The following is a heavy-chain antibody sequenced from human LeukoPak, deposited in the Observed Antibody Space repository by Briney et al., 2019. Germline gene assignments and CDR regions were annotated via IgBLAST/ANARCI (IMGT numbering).Heavy chain of an antibody. CDR3: ATSSTALFDY. J-gene: IGHJ4*02. Sequence: PGRSLRLSCAASGFTFSSYGMHWVRQAPGKGLEWVAVISYDGSNKYYADSVKGRFTISRDNSKNTLYLRMNSLRAEDTAVYYCATSSTALFDYWGQGTLVTVSS. V-gene: IGHV3-30*03. CDR1: GFTFSSYG. CDR2: ISYDGSNK. D-gene: IGHD2-2*01.